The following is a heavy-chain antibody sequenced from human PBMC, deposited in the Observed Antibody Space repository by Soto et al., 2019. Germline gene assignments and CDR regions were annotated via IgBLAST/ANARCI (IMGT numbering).Heavy chain of an antibody. V-gene: IGHV1-46*01. J-gene: IGHJ4*02. Sequence: ASVKVSCKSSGYTFTNYYVQCVRQAPGQGLEWMGVIHPDGGHTTYSQKFQDRVTMTRDTFTSTIYMELSSLRSEDTAVYYCARGDNDYWGQGSLVTVSS. CDR2: IHPDGGHT. CDR1: GYTFTNYY. CDR3: ARGDNDY.